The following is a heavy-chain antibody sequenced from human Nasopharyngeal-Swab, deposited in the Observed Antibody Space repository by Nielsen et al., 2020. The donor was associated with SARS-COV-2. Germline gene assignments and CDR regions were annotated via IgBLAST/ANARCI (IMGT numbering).Heavy chain of an antibody. CDR3: AAFWSGYYTGMNY. CDR2: IYYSGIT. J-gene: IGHJ4*02. CDR1: GGSISSYY. D-gene: IGHD3-3*01. Sequence: SETLSLTCTVSGGSISSYYWSWVRQPPGKGLEWIGYIYYSGITNYNPSLKSRVTISVDTSKNQFSLKLSSVTAADTAVYYCAAFWSGYYTGMNYWGQGTLVTVSS. V-gene: IGHV4-59*01.